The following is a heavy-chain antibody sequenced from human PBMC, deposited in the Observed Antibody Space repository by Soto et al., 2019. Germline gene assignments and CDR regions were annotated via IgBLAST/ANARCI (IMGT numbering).Heavy chain of an antibody. CDR2: IIPIFGTA. CDR1: GGTFSSYA. J-gene: IGHJ6*02. CDR3: ARYGSSDNYYSSGMDV. D-gene: IGHD6-6*01. Sequence: SVKVSCKASGGTFSSYAISWVRQAPGQGLEWMGGIIPIFGTANYAQKFQGRVTITADESTSTAYMELSSLRSEDTAVYYCARYGSSDNYYSSGMDVWGQGTTVTVSS. V-gene: IGHV1-69*13.